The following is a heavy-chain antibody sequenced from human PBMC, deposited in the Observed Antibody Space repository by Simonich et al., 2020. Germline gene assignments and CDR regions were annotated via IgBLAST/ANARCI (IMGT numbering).Heavy chain of an antibody. D-gene: IGHD6-13*01. CDR1: GYSISSGYY. CDR3: ARVGYSNYYYYGMDV. V-gene: IGHV4-38-2*01. J-gene: IGHJ6*02. CDR2: IYHSGST. Sequence: QVQLQESGPGLVKPSETLSLTCAVSGYSISSGYYWGWIRQPPGKGLEWIGRIYHSGSTYDNPALKSRVTISVDTSKNQFSLKLSSVTAADTAVYYCARVGYSNYYYYGMDVWGQGTTVTVSS.